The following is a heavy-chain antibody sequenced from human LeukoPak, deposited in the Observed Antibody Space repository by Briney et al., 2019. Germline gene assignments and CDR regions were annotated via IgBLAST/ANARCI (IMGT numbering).Heavy chain of an antibody. Sequence: SETLSLTCTVSGGSISSYYWSWIRQPPGKGLEWIGYIYYSGSTNYNPSLKSRVTTSVDTSKNQFSLKLSSVTAADTAVYYCARVHGGVLRYFERAYYFDYWGQGTLVTVSS. D-gene: IGHD3-9*01. V-gene: IGHV4-59*01. CDR2: IYYSGST. CDR1: GGSISSYY. J-gene: IGHJ4*02. CDR3: ARVHGGVLRYFERAYYFDY.